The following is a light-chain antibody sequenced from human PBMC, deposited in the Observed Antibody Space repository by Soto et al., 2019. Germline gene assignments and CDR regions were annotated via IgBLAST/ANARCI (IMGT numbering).Light chain of an antibody. CDR1: QSIATY. V-gene: IGKV1-39*01. J-gene: IGKJ4*01. CDR2: AAS. CDR3: QHTYSTPLT. Sequence: DIQMTQSPSSLSASVGDRVTITCRASQSIATYLHWYQHKPGKAPNLLIYAASRLQSGVPSRFSGSVFGTDFTLTINSLQSEDFARYYGQHTYSTPLTFGGGTRVDI.